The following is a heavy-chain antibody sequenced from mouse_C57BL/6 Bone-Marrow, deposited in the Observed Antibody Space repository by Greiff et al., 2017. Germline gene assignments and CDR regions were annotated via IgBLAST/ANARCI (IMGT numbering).Heavy chain of an antibody. J-gene: IGHJ3*01. CDR3: ARTLITTVVAEGAFAY. Sequence: VHLVESGPGLVQPSQSLSITCTVSGFSLTSYGVHWVRQSPGKGLEWLGVIWSGGSTDYNAAFISRLSISKDNSKSQVFFKMNSLQADDTAIYYCARTLITTVVAEGAFAYWGQGTLVTVSA. V-gene: IGHV2-2*01. CDR2: IWSGGST. D-gene: IGHD1-1*01. CDR1: GFSLTSYG.